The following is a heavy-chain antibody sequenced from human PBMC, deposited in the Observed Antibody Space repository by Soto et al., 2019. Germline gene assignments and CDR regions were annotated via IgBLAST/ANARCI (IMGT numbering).Heavy chain of an antibody. CDR1: GFTFTNYW. Sequence: PGGSLRRSCAASGFTFTNYWMHWVRQVPGKGLVWVSRIDGVGTGTSYSDSVRGRFTISRDNAENTLYLQMNSLRDEDTAVYYCAREFYGYYTYGPGDYWGQGTLVTVSS. D-gene: IGHD3-22*01. CDR3: AREFYGYYTYGPGDY. J-gene: IGHJ4*02. V-gene: IGHV3-74*01. CDR2: IDGVGTGT.